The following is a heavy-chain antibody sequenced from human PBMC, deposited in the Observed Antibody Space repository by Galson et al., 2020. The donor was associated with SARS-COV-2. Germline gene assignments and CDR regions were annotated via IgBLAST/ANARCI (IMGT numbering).Heavy chain of an antibody. CDR3: ARDHRDYYGSGSYYTGNSIGMDV. D-gene: IGHD3-10*01. J-gene: IGHJ6*02. CDR1: GYTFTGYY. Sequence: ASVKVSCKASGYTFTGYYMHWVRQAPGQGLEWIGWINPNSGGTNYAQKFHGRVTMTRDTSISTDYMELSRLRSDDTAVYYCARDHRDYYGSGSYYTGNSIGMDVWGQGTTVTVSS. CDR2: INPNSGGT. V-gene: IGHV1-2*02.